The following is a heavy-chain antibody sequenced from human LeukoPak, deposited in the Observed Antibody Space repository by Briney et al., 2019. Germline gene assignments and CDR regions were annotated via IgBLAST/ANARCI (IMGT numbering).Heavy chain of an antibody. CDR2: INPNSGGT. D-gene: IGHD6-13*01. CDR1: GYTFTGYY. CDR3: ARAATESQLVLVNWFDP. Sequence: ASVKVSCKVSGYTFTGYYMHWVRQAPGQGLEWMGWINPNSGGTNYAQKFQGRVTMTRDTSISTAYMELSRLRSDDTAVYYCARAATESQLVLVNWFDPWGQGTLVTVSS. J-gene: IGHJ5*02. V-gene: IGHV1-2*02.